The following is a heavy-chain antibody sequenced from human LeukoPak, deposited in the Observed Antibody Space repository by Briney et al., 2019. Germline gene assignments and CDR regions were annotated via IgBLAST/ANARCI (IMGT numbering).Heavy chain of an antibody. CDR2: IKQDGSEK. Sequence: PGGSLRLSCAASGFTFSSYWMSWVRQAPGKGLEWVANIKQDGSEKYYVDSVKGRFTIPRDNAKNSLYLQMNSLRAEDTAVYYCASCFGDYYHAAFDIWGQGTMVTVSS. V-gene: IGHV3-7*01. CDR3: ASCFGDYYHAAFDI. D-gene: IGHD4-17*01. CDR1: GFTFSSYW. J-gene: IGHJ3*02.